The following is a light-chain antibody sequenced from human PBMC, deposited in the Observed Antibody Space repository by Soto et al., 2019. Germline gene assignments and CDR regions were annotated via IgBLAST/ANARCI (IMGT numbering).Light chain of an antibody. Sequence: EIVLMQSPGTLSLSPGERSTLSCMASQSVSSNYLAWYQQKPGQAPRLLIYGASNRATGIPDRLSGSGSGTDFTLTISRLEPEDFAVYYCQQYGSSGTFGQGTKVDIK. CDR2: GAS. V-gene: IGKV3-20*01. CDR1: QSVSSNY. J-gene: IGKJ1*01. CDR3: QQYGSSGT.